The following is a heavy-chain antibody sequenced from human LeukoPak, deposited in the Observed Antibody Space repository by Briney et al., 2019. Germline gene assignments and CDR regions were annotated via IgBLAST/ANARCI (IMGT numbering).Heavy chain of an antibody. Sequence: GASVKVSCKASDYTYTSYGISWVRQAPGQGLEWMGWISGYNGNTNYAQKFQARVTMTTDTSTTTAYMELRSLRSDDTAVYYCARERSSGWWGWTVDGSKHYYYGMDVWGQGTTVTVSS. CDR2: ISGYNGNT. J-gene: IGHJ6*02. D-gene: IGHD6-19*01. CDR1: DYTYTSYG. V-gene: IGHV1-18*01. CDR3: ARERSSGWWGWTVDGSKHYYYGMDV.